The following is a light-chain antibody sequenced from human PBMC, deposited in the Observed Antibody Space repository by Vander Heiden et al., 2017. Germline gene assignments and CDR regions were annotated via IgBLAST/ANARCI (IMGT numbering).Light chain of an antibody. J-gene: IGKJ1*01. Sequence: DIVMTQSPDSLDVSLGERATINCKSSQRVLYSSNNKNYLAWYQQTPGQPPKLLIYWASTRESGVPDRFSGSGSGTDFTLTISSLQAEDVAVYYCQQYYTTPRTFGQGTKVEIK. CDR3: QQYYTTPRT. CDR2: WAS. V-gene: IGKV4-1*01. CDR1: QRVLYSSNNKNY.